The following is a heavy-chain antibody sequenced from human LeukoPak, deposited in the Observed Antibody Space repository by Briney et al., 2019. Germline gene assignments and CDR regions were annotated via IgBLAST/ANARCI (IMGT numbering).Heavy chain of an antibody. CDR1: GFTFSSYA. V-gene: IGHV3-23*01. Sequence: PGGSLRLSCAPSGFTFSSYAMSWVRQAPGKGLEGVSAISGSGGSTYYADSVKGRFTISRDNSKNTLYLQMNSLRAEDTAVYYCAKGLGLLWFGELIPFDYWGQGTLVTVSS. D-gene: IGHD3-10*01. CDR2: ISGSGGST. CDR3: AKGLGLLWFGELIPFDY. J-gene: IGHJ4*02.